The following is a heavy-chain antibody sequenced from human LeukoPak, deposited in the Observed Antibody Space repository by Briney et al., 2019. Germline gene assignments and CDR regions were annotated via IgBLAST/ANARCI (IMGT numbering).Heavy chain of an antibody. D-gene: IGHD3-22*01. CDR1: GGSFSGYH. CDR2: IYYSGST. V-gene: IGHV4-34*01. J-gene: IGHJ4*02. CDR3: ARDSSGYYYY. Sequence: SETLSLTCAVYGGSFSGYHWSWIRQPPGKGLEWIGSIYYSGSTYYNPSLKSRVTISVDTTKNQFSLKLSSVTAADTAVYYCARDSSGYYYYWGQGTLVTVSS.